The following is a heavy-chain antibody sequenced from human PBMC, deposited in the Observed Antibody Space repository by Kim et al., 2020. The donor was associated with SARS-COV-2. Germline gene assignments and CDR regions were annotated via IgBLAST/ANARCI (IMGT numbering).Heavy chain of an antibody. CDR3: AKGVYSSGWFPHDY. Sequence: ADSVKGRFTISRDNSKNTLYLQMNSLRAEDTAVYYCAKGVYSSGWFPHDYWGQGTLVTVSS. V-gene: IGHV3-23*01. J-gene: IGHJ4*02. D-gene: IGHD6-19*01.